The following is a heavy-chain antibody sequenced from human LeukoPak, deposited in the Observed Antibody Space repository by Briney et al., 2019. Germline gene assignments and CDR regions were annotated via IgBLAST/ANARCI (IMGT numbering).Heavy chain of an antibody. Sequence: ASVKVSCKASGGTFSSYAISWVRQAPGQGLEWMGGIIPIFGTANYAQKFQGRVTITADESTSTAYMELSSLRSEDTAVYYCARDGPYYYDSSGYYSHWGQGTLVTVSS. V-gene: IGHV1-69*13. CDR3: ARDGPYYYDSSGYYSH. J-gene: IGHJ4*02. D-gene: IGHD3-22*01. CDR1: GGTFSSYA. CDR2: IIPIFGTA.